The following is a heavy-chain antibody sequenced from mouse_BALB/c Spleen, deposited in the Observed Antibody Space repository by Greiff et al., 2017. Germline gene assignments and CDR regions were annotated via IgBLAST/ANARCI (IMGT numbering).Heavy chain of an antibody. D-gene: IGHD1-1*01. CDR3: ARSYYYGSSYEGFAY. J-gene: IGHJ3*01. CDR1: GYSITSDYA. V-gene: IGHV3-2*02. Sequence: VQLQQSGPGLVKPSQSLSLTCTVTGYSITSDYAWNWIRQFPGNKLEWMGYISYSGSTSYNPSLKSRISITRDTSKNQFFLQLNSVTTEDTATYYCARSYYYGSSYEGFAYWGQGTLVTVSA. CDR2: ISYSGST.